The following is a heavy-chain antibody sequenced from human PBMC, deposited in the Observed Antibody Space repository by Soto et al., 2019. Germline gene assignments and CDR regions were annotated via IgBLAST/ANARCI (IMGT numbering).Heavy chain of an antibody. CDR3: ARDRAIAANNWFDP. CDR1: GFTFSSYS. V-gene: IGHV3-21*01. D-gene: IGHD6-13*01. CDR2: ISSSSSYI. Sequence: EVQLVESGGGLVKPGGSLRLSCAASGFTFSSYSMNWVRQAPGKGLEWVSYISSSSSYIYYADSVKGRFTISRDNSKNTLYLQMNSLRAEDTAVYYCARDRAIAANNWFDPWGQGTLVTVSS. J-gene: IGHJ5*02.